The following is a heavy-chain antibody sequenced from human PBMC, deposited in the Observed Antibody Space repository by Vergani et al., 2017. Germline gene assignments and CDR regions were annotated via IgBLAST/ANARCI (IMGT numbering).Heavy chain of an antibody. CDR1: GYSFTSYW. CDR3: ARQFGMDHYYYGMDV. CDR2: IDPSDSYT. D-gene: IGHD1-14*01. Sequence: EVQLVQSGAEVKKPGESLRISCKGSGYSFTSYWISWVRQMPGKGLEWMGRIDPSDSYTNYSPSFQGHVTISADKSISTAYLQWSSLKASDTAMYYCARQFGMDHYYYGMDVWGQGTTVTVSS. V-gene: IGHV5-10-1*01. J-gene: IGHJ6*02.